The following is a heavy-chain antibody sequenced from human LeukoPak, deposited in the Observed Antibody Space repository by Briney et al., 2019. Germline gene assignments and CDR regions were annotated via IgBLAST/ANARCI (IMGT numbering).Heavy chain of an antibody. Sequence: GGSLRLSCATSGFTFSSFNMNWVRQAPGKGREWGSHISSSEYISYADSVKGRFTISRDNAKSSLYLQMNSLRAEDTAVYYCASASSGGSCYLWGQGTLVTVSS. CDR3: ASASSGGSCYL. D-gene: IGHD2-15*01. CDR1: GFTFSSFN. J-gene: IGHJ5*02. CDR2: ISSSEYI. V-gene: IGHV3-21*01.